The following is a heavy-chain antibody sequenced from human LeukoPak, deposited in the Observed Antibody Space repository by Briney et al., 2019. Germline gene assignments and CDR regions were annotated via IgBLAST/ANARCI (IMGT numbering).Heavy chain of an antibody. CDR3: ARDRQRWLPQLIEY. V-gene: IGHV3-30-3*01. Sequence: GGSLRLSCAASGFTFSSYAMHWVRQALGKGLDGGAIISYDGTKTHHADSVKGRFTISRDNSKNTLYLQMNSLGPEDTALYYCARDRQRWLPQLIEYWGLGTLVTVSS. CDR2: ISYDGTKT. CDR1: GFTFSSYA. D-gene: IGHD5-24*01. J-gene: IGHJ4*02.